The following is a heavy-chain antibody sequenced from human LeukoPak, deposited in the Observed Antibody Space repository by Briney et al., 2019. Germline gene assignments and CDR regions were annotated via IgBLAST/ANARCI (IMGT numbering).Heavy chain of an antibody. D-gene: IGHD1-1*01. CDR1: GFTFSSYG. Sequence: PGGSLRLSCAASGFTFSSYGMHWVRQAPGKGLEWVAFIRYDGSNKYYADSVKGRFTISRDNSKNTLYLQMNSLRAEDTAVYYCAKDLANRLESLGYWGQGTLVTVSS. CDR3: AKDLANRLESLGY. J-gene: IGHJ4*02. V-gene: IGHV3-30*02. CDR2: IRYDGSNK.